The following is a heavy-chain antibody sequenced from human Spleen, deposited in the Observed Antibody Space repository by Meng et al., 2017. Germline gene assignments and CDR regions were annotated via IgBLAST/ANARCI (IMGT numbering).Heavy chain of an antibody. D-gene: IGHD6-13*01. J-gene: IGHJ4*02. CDR1: GYTFPDYW. CDR3: ARDEDISAAGKLFGDY. CDR2: INPKSGDT. Sequence: PRVQSGAEVKKPGASVKVSCKASGYTFPDYWLHWVRRAPGQGLEWMGRINPKSGDTHYAQRFQGRVTMTGDTSISTAYMELSGLRSDDTAMYYCARDEDISAAGKLFGDYWGQGTLVTVSS. V-gene: IGHV1-2*06.